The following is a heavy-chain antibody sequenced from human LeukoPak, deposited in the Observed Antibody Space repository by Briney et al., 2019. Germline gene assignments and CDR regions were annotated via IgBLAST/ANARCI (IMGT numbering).Heavy chain of an antibody. CDR2: ISGSGGST. J-gene: IGHJ4*02. CDR1: GFTFSSYA. V-gene: IGHV3-23*01. Sequence: GGSLRLSCAASGFTFSSYAMSWVRQAPGKGLEWVSAISGSGGSTYYADSVEGRFTISRDNSKDTLYLQMNSLRAEDTAVYYCAKQAYYDSSGYYSDFDYWGQGTLVTVSS. D-gene: IGHD3-22*01. CDR3: AKQAYYDSSGYYSDFDY.